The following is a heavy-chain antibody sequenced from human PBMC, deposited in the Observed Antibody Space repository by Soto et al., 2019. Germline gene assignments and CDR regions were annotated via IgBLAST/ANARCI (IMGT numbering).Heavy chain of an antibody. CDR3: AGNIAVASYYYGMDV. D-gene: IGHD6-19*01. J-gene: IGHJ6*02. Sequence: GASVKVSCKASGYTFTSYYMHWVRQAPGQGLEWMGIINPSGGSTSYAQKFQGRVTMTRDTSTSTVYMELSSLRSADTAVYYCAGNIAVASYYYGMDVWGQGTTVTVSS. CDR2: INPSGGST. V-gene: IGHV1-46*01. CDR1: GYTFTSYY.